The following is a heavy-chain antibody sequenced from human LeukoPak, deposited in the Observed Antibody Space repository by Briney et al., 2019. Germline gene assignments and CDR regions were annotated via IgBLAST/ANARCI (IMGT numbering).Heavy chain of an antibody. CDR3: ARDPGPDSGYYYGMDV. CDR1: GGSISSGGYY. Sequence: PSETLSLTCTVSGGSISSGGYYWSWIRQHPGKGLEWLGYIYYSGSTYYNPSLKSRVTISVDTSKNQFSLKLSSVTAADTAVYYCARDPGPDSGYYYGMDVWGQGTTVTVSS. CDR2: IYYSGST. V-gene: IGHV4-31*03. J-gene: IGHJ6*02. D-gene: IGHD1-14*01.